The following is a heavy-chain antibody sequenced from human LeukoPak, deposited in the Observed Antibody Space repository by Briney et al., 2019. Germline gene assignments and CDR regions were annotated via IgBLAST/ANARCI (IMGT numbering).Heavy chain of an antibody. D-gene: IGHD3-3*01. V-gene: IGHV4-39*07. CDR3: ARARGSGYFNAFDI. Sequence: PSETLSLTCTVSGGSISSSSYYWGWIRQPPGKGLEWIGSIYYSGSTYYNPSLKSRVTISVDTSKNQFSLKLSSVTAADTAVYYCARARGSGYFNAFDIWGQGTMVTVSS. J-gene: IGHJ3*02. CDR1: GGSISSSSYY. CDR2: IYYSGST.